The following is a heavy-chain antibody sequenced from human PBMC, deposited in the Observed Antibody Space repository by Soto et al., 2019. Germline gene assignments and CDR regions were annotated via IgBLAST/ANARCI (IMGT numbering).Heavy chain of an antibody. CDR2: IDPSGGST. J-gene: IGHJ3*02. Sequence: QVQQVQSGAEVKKPGASVKVSCKASGYTFTASYMHWVRQAPGQGLEWMGIIDPSGGSTSYSQKFQGRVTMTRDTSTSTVYMELNSLRSEDTAVFYCARDSGHYYRSDAFDKWGQGTMVTVSS. CDR3: ARDSGHYYRSDAFDK. CDR1: GYTFTASY. V-gene: IGHV1-46*01. D-gene: IGHD1-26*01.